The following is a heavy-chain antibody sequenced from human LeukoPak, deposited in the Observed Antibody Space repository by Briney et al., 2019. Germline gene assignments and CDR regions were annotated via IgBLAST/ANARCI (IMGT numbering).Heavy chain of an antibody. J-gene: IGHJ4*02. CDR1: GGSFSGYY. Sequence: SETLSLTCAVYGGSFSGYYWSWIRQTPGKGLEWIGEINQSGTTNYNPSLKSPVTISVDTSKNQVSLRLTSVTAADTAVYYCARSSESYDRSGYYTYYFDYWGQGTLVTVSS. D-gene: IGHD3-22*01. CDR3: ARSSESYDRSGYYTYYFDY. V-gene: IGHV4-34*01. CDR2: INQSGTT.